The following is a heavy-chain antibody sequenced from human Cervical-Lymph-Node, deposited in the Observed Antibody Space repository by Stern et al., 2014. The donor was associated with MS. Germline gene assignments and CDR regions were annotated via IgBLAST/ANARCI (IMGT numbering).Heavy chain of an antibody. CDR2: IYSSGSV. CDR3: SGRSTVVVLAPNSIDV. D-gene: IGHD3-3*02. V-gene: IGHV4-61*02. J-gene: IGHJ6*02. Sequence: QVHLQESGPGLVKPSQTLSLTCTVSGGSINSGTYYWSWIRQPAGKGLEWIGRIYSSGSVNYNSSLESRATISLDTSKNQFSLNLNSVTAADTAVYYCSGRSTVVVLAPNSIDVWGQGTTVTVSS. CDR1: GGSINSGTYY.